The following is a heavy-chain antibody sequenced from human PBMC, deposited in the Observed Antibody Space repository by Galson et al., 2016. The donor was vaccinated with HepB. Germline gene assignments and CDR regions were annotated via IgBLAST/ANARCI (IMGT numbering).Heavy chain of an antibody. CDR3: ARGGSSSGWSPNWFDP. V-gene: IGHV3-30-3*01. Sequence: SLRLSCAASGFTFSSYAMHWVRQAPGKGLEWVAVISYDGSNKYYADSVKGRFTISRDNSKNTLYLQMNSLRAEDTAVYYCARGGSSSGWSPNWFDPWGQGTLVTVSS. CDR1: GFTFSSYA. D-gene: IGHD6-19*01. CDR2: ISYDGSNK. J-gene: IGHJ5*02.